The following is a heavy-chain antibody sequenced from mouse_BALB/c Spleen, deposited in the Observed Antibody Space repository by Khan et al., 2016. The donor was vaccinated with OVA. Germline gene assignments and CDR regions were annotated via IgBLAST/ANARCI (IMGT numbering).Heavy chain of an antibody. CDR1: GYTFTSYW. J-gene: IGHJ4*01. D-gene: IGHD1-1*01. CDR3: ARSNYYGSGLYAMDY. Sequence: DLVMPGAAVTLSCKASGYTFTSYWINWINQRPGQGLEWIGRISPGSGSTSYNVMFKGKATLTVDASSSTAYIQLSSLSSEDSAGYFCARSNYYGSGLYAMDYWGQGTSVTVSS. V-gene: IGHV1S41*01. CDR2: ISPGSGST.